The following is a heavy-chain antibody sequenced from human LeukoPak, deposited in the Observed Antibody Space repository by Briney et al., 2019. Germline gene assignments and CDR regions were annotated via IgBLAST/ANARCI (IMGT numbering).Heavy chain of an antibody. CDR2: IYYSGST. Sequence: KASETLSLTCTVSGGSISSSSYYWGWIRQPPGKGLEWIGSIYYSGSTYYNPSLKSRVTISVDTSKNQFSLKLSSVTAADTAVYYCASLYSSGPDDAFDIWGQGTMVTVSS. CDR3: ASLYSSGPDDAFDI. J-gene: IGHJ3*02. D-gene: IGHD6-19*01. CDR1: GGSISSSSYY. V-gene: IGHV4-39*07.